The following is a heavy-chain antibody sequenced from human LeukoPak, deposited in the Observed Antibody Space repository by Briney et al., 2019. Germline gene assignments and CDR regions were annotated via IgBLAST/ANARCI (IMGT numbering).Heavy chain of an antibody. Sequence: GGSLRLSCAVSGFTFSSYGMHWVRQTPGKGLEWVAVISYDGSNKYYADSVKGRFTISRDNSKNTLYLQMNSLRAEDTAVYYCAKDGYYYGSGSYPKSYWGQGTLVTVSS. CDR2: ISYDGSNK. CDR3: AKDGYYYGSGSYPKSY. V-gene: IGHV3-30*18. J-gene: IGHJ4*02. D-gene: IGHD3-10*01. CDR1: GFTFSSYG.